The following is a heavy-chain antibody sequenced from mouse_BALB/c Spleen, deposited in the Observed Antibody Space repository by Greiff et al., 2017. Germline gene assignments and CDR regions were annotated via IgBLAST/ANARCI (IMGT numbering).Heavy chain of an antibody. V-gene: IGHV1-77*01. CDR2: IYPGSGNT. CDR1: GYTFTDYY. J-gene: IGHJ4*01. D-gene: IGHD1-1*01. Sequence: VQLQESGAELARPGASVKLSCKASGYTFTDYYINWVKQRTGQGLEWIGEIYPGSGNTYYNEKFKGKATLTADKSSSTAYMQLSSLTSEDSAVYFCARSYYGSSLYYAMDYWGQGTSVTVSS. CDR3: ARSYYGSSLYYAMDY.